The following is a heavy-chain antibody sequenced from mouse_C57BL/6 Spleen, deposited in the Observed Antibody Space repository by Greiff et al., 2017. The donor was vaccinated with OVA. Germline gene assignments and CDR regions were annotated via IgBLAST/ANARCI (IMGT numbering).Heavy chain of an antibody. J-gene: IGHJ2*01. D-gene: IGHD2-5*01. Sequence: QVQLKQSGAELVRPGASVTLSCKASGYTFTDYEMHWVKQTPVHGLEWIGAIDPETGGTAYNQKFKGKAILTADKSSSTAYMELRSLTSEDSAVYYCTSYYSNYFDDWGQGTTLTVSS. V-gene: IGHV1-15*01. CDR2: IDPETGGT. CDR1: GYTFTDYE. CDR3: TSYYSNYFDD.